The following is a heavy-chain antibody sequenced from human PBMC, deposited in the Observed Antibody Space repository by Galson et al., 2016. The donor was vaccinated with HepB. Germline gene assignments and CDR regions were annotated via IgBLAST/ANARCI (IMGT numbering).Heavy chain of an antibody. V-gene: IGHV4-34*01. Sequence: SETLSLTCGVNGGSFTPYYWSWIRQPPGKGLEWIGEVNHSGSTKYNPSLKSRVSISVDTSKSQFSLNLTSMTAADTAVYYCARVEVAATNWLDAWGQGTLVTGSS. CDR3: ARVEVAATNWLDA. CDR2: VNHSGST. J-gene: IGHJ5*02. CDR1: GGSFTPYY. D-gene: IGHD2-15*01.